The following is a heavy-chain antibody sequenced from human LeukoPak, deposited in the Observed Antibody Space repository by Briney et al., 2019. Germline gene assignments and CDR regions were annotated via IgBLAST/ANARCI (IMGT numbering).Heavy chain of an antibody. V-gene: IGHV1-18*04. D-gene: IGHD3-16*01. CDR1: GYTFTSYG. J-gene: IGHJ4*02. CDR3: ASSRAGGYFDY. CDR2: ISAYNGNT. Sequence: RASVKVSFKASGYTFTSYGISWVGQAPGQGLEWMGWISAYNGNTNYAQKLQGRVTMTTDTSTSTAYMELRSLRSDDTAVYYCASSRAGGYFDYWGQGTLVTVSS.